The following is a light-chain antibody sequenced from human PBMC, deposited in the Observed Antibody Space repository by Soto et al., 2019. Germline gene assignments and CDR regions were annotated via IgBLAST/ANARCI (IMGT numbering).Light chain of an antibody. Sequence: EIVLTRVPKARSLSPGERDSISCRASQTVDRSYLGWYQQKPGQAPRFLIHGASSRATGIPDRFSGSGSGRDFTLASTRLEPEDLVVYYWQLRARWLGKCGQGTKVDIK. CDR1: QTVDRSY. CDR2: GAS. CDR3: QLRARWLGK. J-gene: IGKJ1*01. V-gene: IGKV3D-20*02.